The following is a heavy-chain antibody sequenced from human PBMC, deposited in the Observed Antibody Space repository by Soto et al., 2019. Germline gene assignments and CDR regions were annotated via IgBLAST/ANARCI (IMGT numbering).Heavy chain of an antibody. CDR1: GFTFSSYG. J-gene: IGHJ3*02. D-gene: IGHD3-16*01. CDR3: AKDLGGEAFDAFDI. V-gene: IGHV3-30*18. Sequence: GGSLRLSCAASGFTFSSYGMHWVRQAPGKGLEWVAVISYDGSKKYYADSLKGRFTMSRDNSKNTLYLQMNSLRAEDTAVYYCAKDLGGEAFDAFDIWGQGTMVTVSS. CDR2: ISYDGSKK.